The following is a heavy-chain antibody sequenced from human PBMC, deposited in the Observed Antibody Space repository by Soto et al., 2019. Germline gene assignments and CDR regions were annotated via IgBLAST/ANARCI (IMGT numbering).Heavy chain of an antibody. D-gene: IGHD6-19*01. CDR1: AGSLSNYY. CDR2: IYHTGST. V-gene: IGHV4-59*01. Sequence: QVQLQESGPGLVKPSETLSLTCSVSAGSLSNYYWTWIRQSPGMGLEWIGEIYHTGSTKYNPSLKSRVAISVYMSKNQFSLTLSSVTPADTAVYYCARGGRGSGLYFLYYFDLWGQGTLITVSS. J-gene: IGHJ4*02. CDR3: ARGGRGSGLYFLYYFDL.